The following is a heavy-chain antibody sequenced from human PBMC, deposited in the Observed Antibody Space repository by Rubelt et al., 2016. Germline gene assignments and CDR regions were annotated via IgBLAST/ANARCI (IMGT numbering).Heavy chain of an antibody. V-gene: IGHV1-3*01. J-gene: IGHJ4*02. CDR1: GYTFTSYA. CDR2: IDAGNGDT. D-gene: IGHD5-24*01. Sequence: QVQLVQSGAEVKKPGASVKVSCKASGYTFTSYAMHWVRQAPGQRIEWMGWIDAGNGDTKYSQKLKDRVSMTRDASASTAYMELRSLRSDDTAVYYCARDLTYNLPAYWGQGTLVTVSS. CDR3: ARDLTYNLPAY.